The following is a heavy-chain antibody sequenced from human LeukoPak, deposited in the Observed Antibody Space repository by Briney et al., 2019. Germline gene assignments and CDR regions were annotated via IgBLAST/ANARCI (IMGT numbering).Heavy chain of an antibody. J-gene: IGHJ5*02. CDR2: FYYSGST. V-gene: IGHV4-39*07. CDR3: ARVSGAMPTDWFDP. Sequence: SETLSLTCTVSGGSISSSSYYWGWIRQPPGKGLEWIVNFYYSGSTYYNPSLKSRVTISVDTSKNQFSLKLSSVTAADTAVYYCARVSGAMPTDWFDPWGQGTLVTVSS. CDR1: GGSISSSSYY. D-gene: IGHD2-2*01.